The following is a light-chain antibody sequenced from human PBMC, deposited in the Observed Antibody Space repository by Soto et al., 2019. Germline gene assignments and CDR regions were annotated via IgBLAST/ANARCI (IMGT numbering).Light chain of an antibody. J-gene: IGKJ4*01. CDR2: DAS. V-gene: IGKV3-11*01. CDR1: QSISYY. CDR3: QQRSDWPSP. Sequence: DTVLTQSPDTLSLSPGERATLSCKASQSISYYLAWYQQKPGQPPRLLIYDASNRATGIPARFSGSGSGTDFTLTISSLEPEDFAVYYCQQRSDWPSPFGGGTKVDI.